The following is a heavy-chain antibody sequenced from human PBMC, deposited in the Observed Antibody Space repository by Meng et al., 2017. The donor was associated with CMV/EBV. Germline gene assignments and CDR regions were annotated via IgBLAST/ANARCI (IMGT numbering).Heavy chain of an antibody. CDR2: IYYSGST. J-gene: IGHJ5*02. Sequence: QVALTASGPGLVTPPQTLSLACAVSGGSISSGDYYWSWIRQPPGKGLEWIGYIYYSGSTYYNPSLKRRVTISVDTSKNQFSLKLSSVTAADTAVYYCARVYCSGGSCYGNWFDPWGQGTLVTVSS. CDR1: GGSISSGDYY. CDR3: ARVYCSGGSCYGNWFDP. V-gene: IGHV4-30-4*08. D-gene: IGHD2-15*01.